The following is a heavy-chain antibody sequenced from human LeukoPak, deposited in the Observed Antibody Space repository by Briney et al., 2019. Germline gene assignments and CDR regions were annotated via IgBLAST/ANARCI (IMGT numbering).Heavy chain of an antibody. J-gene: IGHJ3*02. CDR2: IYYSGST. CDR1: GGSISSSSYY. CDR3: ARVVRIFGAVYSAGAFDI. Sequence: SETLSLTCTVSGGSISSSSYYWGWIRQPPGKGLEWIGSIYYSGSTYYNPSLKSRVTISVDTSKNQFSLKLSSVTAVDTAVYYCARVVRIFGAVYSAGAFDIWGQGTMVTVSS. V-gene: IGHV4-39*07. D-gene: IGHD3-3*01.